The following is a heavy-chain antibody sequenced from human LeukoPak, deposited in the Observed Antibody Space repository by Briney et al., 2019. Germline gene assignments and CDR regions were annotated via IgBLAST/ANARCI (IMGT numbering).Heavy chain of an antibody. CDR1: AFTPSSYA. V-gene: IGHV3-30-3*01. D-gene: IGHD5-18*01. Sequence: SLRLSCAASAFTPSSYATHCVRQAPGKGMEWVAVISYDGSNKYYADSVKGRFTISRNNSKNTLYLQMNSLRAEDTAVYYCARVRGYSYGYLFDYWGQGTLVTVSS. J-gene: IGHJ4*02. CDR3: ARVRGYSYGYLFDY. CDR2: ISYDGSNK.